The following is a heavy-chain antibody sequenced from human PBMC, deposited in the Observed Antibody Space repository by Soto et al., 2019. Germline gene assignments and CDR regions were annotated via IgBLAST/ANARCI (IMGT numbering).Heavy chain of an antibody. D-gene: IGHD3-22*01. Sequence: GGSLRLSCAASGFTFSGSAMHWVRQASGKGLEWVGRIRSKANSYATAYAASVKGRFTISRDDSKNTAYLQMNSLKTEDTAVYYCTSIRGYYYDSSGYYPPDAFDIWGQGTMVTVSS. CDR2: IRSKANSYAT. J-gene: IGHJ3*02. CDR1: GFTFSGSA. V-gene: IGHV3-73*01. CDR3: TSIRGYYYDSSGYYPPDAFDI.